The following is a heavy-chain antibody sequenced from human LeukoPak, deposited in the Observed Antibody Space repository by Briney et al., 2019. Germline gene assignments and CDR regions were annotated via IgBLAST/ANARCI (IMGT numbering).Heavy chain of an antibody. V-gene: IGHV4-59*01. D-gene: IGHD3-22*01. CDR1: GDSISSYY. J-gene: IGHJ4*02. Sequence: SETLSLTCTVSGDSISSYYCSWIRQPPGKGLEWIGYIYYSGSTNYNPSLKSRVTISVDTSKNQFSLKLSSVTAADTAVYYCARWVRYDSSGYFDYWGQGTLVTVSS. CDR3: ARWVRYDSSGYFDY. CDR2: IYYSGST.